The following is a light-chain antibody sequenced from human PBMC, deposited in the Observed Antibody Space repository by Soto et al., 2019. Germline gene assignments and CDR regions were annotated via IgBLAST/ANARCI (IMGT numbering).Light chain of an antibody. CDR1: SSDVGSYNL. CDR2: EVS. V-gene: IGLV2-23*02. J-gene: IGLJ1*01. CDR3: CSYAGSSTFEV. Sequence: QSALTQPASVSGSPGQSITISWTGTSSDVGSYNLVSWYQQHPGKAPKLMIYEVSKRPSGVSNRFSGSKSGNTASLTISGLQAEDEADYYCCSYAGSSTFEVFGTGTNVTVL.